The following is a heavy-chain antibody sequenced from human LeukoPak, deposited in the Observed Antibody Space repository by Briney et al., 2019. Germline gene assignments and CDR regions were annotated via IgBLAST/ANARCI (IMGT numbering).Heavy chain of an antibody. V-gene: IGHV3-30-3*01. CDR1: GFTFSSYA. D-gene: IGHD4-17*01. J-gene: IGHJ4*02. CDR3: AREPWPSYGSGFFDY. CDR2: ISYDGSNK. Sequence: GRSLRLSCAASGFTFSSYAMHWVRQAPGKGLEWVAVISYDGSNKYYADSVKGRFTISRDNSKNTLYLQMNSLRAEDTAVYYCAREPWPSYGSGFFDYWGQGTLVTVSS.